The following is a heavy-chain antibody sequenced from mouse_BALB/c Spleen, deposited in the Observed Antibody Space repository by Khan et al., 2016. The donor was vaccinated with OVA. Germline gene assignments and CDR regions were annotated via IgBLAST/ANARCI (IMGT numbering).Heavy chain of an antibody. CDR3: AKWGTAKYYAMDY. CDR1: GFSLTSYG. V-gene: IGHV2-3*01. J-gene: IGHJ4*01. D-gene: IGHD1-2*01. CDR2: IWGAGST. Sequence: VQLLETGPGLVAPSQSLSITCTVSGFSLTSYGVNWVRQPPGKGLEWLGVIWGAGSTNYHSTLMSRLSISKDNSQSQVFLKLSSLQTDDTATYYCAKWGTAKYYAMDYWGQGTSVTVSS.